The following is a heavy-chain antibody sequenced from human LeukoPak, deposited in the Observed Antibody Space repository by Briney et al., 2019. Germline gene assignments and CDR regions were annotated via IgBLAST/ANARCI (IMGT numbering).Heavy chain of an antibody. CDR3: TRGAGWLIDY. Sequence: GSLRLSCAASGFTFSSYAISWVRQAPGKGLEWIGYFHNSGTSTYNPSLKSRVTISADTSENQFSLKLNSLTTADTAVYYCTRGAGWLIDYWGQGILVTVSS. CDR1: GFTFSSYA. V-gene: IGHV4-59*01. D-gene: IGHD3-16*01. J-gene: IGHJ4*02. CDR2: FHNSGTS.